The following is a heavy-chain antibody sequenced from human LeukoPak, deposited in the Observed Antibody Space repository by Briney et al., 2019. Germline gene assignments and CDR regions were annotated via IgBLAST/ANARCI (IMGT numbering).Heavy chain of an antibody. CDR2: IRSKANSYAT. Sequence: GGSLKLSCAASGFTFSGSAMHWVRQASGKGLEWVGRIRSKANSYATAYAASVKGRFTISRDDSKNTAYLQMNSLKTEDTAVYYCTRCSGGSCYNLGGAFDIWGQGTMDTVSS. CDR1: GFTFSGSA. CDR3: TRCSGGSCYNLGGAFDI. D-gene: IGHD2-15*01. J-gene: IGHJ3*02. V-gene: IGHV3-73*01.